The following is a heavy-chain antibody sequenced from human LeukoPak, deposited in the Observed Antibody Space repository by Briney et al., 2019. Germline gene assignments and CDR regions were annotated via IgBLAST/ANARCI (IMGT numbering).Heavy chain of an antibody. CDR1: GGSFSGYY. J-gene: IGHJ5*02. Sequence: SETLSLTCAVYGGSFSGYYWSWIRQPPGKGLEWIGEINHSGSTNYNPCLKSRVTISVDTSKNQFSLKLSSVTAADTAVYYCARGRREYCSSTSCSQYNWFDPWGQGTLVTVSS. CDR3: ARGRREYCSSTSCSQYNWFDP. V-gene: IGHV4-34*01. D-gene: IGHD2-2*01. CDR2: INHSGST.